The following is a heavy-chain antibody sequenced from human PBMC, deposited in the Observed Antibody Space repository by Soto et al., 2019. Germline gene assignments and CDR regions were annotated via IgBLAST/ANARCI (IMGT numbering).Heavy chain of an antibody. Sequence: ASVKVSCKASGYTFTSYAMHWVRQAPGQRLEWMGWINAGNGNTKYSQKFQGRVTITRDTSASTAYMELSSLRSEDTAVYYCATPGGVAARDYYYYGMDVWGQGTTVTVSS. D-gene: IGHD2-15*01. CDR1: GYTFTSYA. CDR3: ATPGGVAARDYYYYGMDV. J-gene: IGHJ6*02. CDR2: INAGNGNT. V-gene: IGHV1-3*01.